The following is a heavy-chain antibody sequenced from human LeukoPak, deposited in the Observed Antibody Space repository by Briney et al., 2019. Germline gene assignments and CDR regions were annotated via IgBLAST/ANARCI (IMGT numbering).Heavy chain of an antibody. J-gene: IGHJ4*02. CDR3: ARGVYYDFWSGYYDPGFDY. Sequence: PSETLSLTCAVYGGSFSGYYWSWIRQPPGKGLEWIGEINHSGSTNYNPSLKSRVTISVDTSKNQFPLKLSSVTAADTAVYYCARGVYYDFWSGYYDPGFDYWGQGTLVTVSS. V-gene: IGHV4-34*01. D-gene: IGHD3-3*01. CDR1: GGSFSGYY. CDR2: INHSGST.